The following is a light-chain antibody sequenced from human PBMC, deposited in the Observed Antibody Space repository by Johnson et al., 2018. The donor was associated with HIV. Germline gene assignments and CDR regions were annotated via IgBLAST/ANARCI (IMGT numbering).Light chain of an antibody. CDR2: DNN. CDR1: SRDIGNNY. Sequence: QSVLTQPPSVSAAPGQKVTFSCSGSSRDIGNNYVSWYQQLPGTAPKLLIYDNNKRPSGIPDRFSASESGTSATLGITGLQTGDEADYYCGAWDSSLSAHYVFGTGTKVTVL. CDR3: GAWDSSLSAHYV. J-gene: IGLJ1*01. V-gene: IGLV1-51*01.